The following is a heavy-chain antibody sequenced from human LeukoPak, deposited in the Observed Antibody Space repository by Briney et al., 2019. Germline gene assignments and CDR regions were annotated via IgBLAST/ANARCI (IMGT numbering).Heavy chain of an antibody. J-gene: IGHJ4*02. V-gene: IGHV3-30-3*01. CDR2: ISYDGNNK. Sequence: GGSLRLSCAASEFTFSSYAMHWVRQAPGKGLEWVAVISYDGNNKHYVDSVKGRFTISRDNSKNTVYLQMNSLRAEDTAVYYCARDLSSGYSGNYGAFEYWGQGTLVIVSA. D-gene: IGHD1-26*01. CDR1: EFTFSSYA. CDR3: ARDLSSGYSGNYGAFEY.